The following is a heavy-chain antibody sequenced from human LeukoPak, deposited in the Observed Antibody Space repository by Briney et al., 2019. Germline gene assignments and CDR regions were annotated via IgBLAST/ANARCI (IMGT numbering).Heavy chain of an antibody. D-gene: IGHD5-12*01. Sequence: GGSLRLSCAASGFSVSSNYMSWVRQAPEKRLEWVSVIYSGGSTYYADSVKGRFTISRDNSKNTVYLQMNSLRAEDTAVYYCARDAPPIVATPIDHWGQGTLVTVSS. CDR2: IYSGGST. V-gene: IGHV3-66*01. CDR1: GFSVSSNY. J-gene: IGHJ4*02. CDR3: ARDAPPIVATPIDH.